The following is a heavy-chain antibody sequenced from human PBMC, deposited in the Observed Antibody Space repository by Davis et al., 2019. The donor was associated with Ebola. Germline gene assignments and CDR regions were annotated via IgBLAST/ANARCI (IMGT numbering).Heavy chain of an antibody. V-gene: IGHV3-21*01. J-gene: IGHJ4*02. D-gene: IGHD7-27*01. CDR1: GFTFSTYS. CDR3: AREPMGTFDY. CDR2: ISSDSDYI. Sequence: GESLKISCAASGFTFSTYSMSWVRQAPGKGLEWVSSISSDSDYIYYADSAKGRFTISRDNAKNSLYLQMNSLRAEDTAVYYCAREPMGTFDYWGQGTLVTVSS.